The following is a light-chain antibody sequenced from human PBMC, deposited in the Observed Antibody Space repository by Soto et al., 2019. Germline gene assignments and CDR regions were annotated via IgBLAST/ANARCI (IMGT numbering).Light chain of an antibody. V-gene: IGLV1-40*01. J-gene: IGLJ2*01. CDR2: GAT. Sequence: QSALTQPPSVSGAPGQRVTISCTGSSSNIGTGFDVHWYQQLPGTAPKLLIYGATNRPSGVPDRFSGSKSGTSASLAITGLQAEDEADYYCQSYDSSLSGHVVFGGGTKLTVL. CDR3: QSYDSSLSGHVV. CDR1: SSNIGTGFD.